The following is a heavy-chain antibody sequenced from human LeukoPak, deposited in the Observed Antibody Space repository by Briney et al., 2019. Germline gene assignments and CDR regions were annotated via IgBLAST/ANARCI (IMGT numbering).Heavy chain of an antibody. V-gene: IGHV1-18*01. CDR3: AGVFRDDAFDI. Sequence: ASVKVSCKASGYTFTSYGISWVRQAPGQGLEWRGWISAYNGNKNYAQKLEGRVTMTTDTSTSTADMELRSLRSDDTAVYYCAGVFRDDAFDIWGQGTMVTVSS. J-gene: IGHJ3*02. CDR2: ISAYNGNK. D-gene: IGHD3-10*01. CDR1: GYTFTSYG.